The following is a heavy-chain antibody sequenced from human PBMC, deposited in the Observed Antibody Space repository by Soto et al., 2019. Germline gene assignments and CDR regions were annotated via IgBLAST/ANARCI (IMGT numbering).Heavy chain of an antibody. J-gene: IGHJ3*02. D-gene: IGHD7-27*01. CDR3: ARDQSGAADI. CDR2: ISAKGTT. Sequence: QVQLQESGPGLVEPSETLSLTCTVSGDSMTTYYWSWIRQSAEKGLEWIGRISAKGTTTYIPSLKSRIALSIDTSKNHFSLNLKFVTAADTAVYFCARDQSGAADIWGQGTLVTVS. V-gene: IGHV4-4*07. CDR1: GDSMTTYY.